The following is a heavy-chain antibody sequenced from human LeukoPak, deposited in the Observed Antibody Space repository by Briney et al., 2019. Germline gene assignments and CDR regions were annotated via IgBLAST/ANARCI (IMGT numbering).Heavy chain of an antibody. J-gene: IGHJ4*02. D-gene: IGHD2-15*01. V-gene: IGHV4-39*01. CDR2: IYYSGST. CDR1: GGSISSSSYY. CDR3: ARRLVAFDY. Sequence: PSETLSLTCTVSGGSISSSSYYWGWIRQPPGKGLEWIGSIYYSGSTYYNPSLKSRVTISVDTSKNQFSLKLSSVTAADTAVYCCARRLVAFDYWGQGTLVTVSS.